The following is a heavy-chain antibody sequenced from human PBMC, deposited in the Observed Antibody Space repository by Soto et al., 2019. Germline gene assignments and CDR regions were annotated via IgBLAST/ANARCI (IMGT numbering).Heavy chain of an antibody. CDR1: GFTFSSYG. V-gene: IGHV3-30*18. J-gene: IGHJ5*02. CDR3: AKVWTWGAGTGTNWFDP. CDR2: ISYDGSNK. Sequence: GGSLRLSCVASGFTFSSYGMHWVRQAPGKGLEWVAVISYDGSNKYYADSVKGRFTISRDNSKNTLYLQMNSLRAEDTAVYYCAKVWTWGAGTGTNWFDPWGQGTLVTVSS. D-gene: IGHD6-13*01.